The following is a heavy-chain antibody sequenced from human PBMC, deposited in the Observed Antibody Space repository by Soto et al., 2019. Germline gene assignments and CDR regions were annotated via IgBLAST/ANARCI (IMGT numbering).Heavy chain of an antibody. CDR2: IYQSGST. D-gene: IGHD3-22*01. CDR1: GGSLSSSAYS. CDR3: ARELLFYDSDGFSWDDAFDI. J-gene: IGHJ3*02. Sequence: SETLSLTCAVSGGSLSSSAYSWSWIRQPPGKGLEWIGFIYQSGSTYYNPSLKSRATMSLDRPKNQFSLKLSSVTAADTAVYYCARELLFYDSDGFSWDDAFDIWGQGTMVTVSS. V-gene: IGHV4-30-2*01.